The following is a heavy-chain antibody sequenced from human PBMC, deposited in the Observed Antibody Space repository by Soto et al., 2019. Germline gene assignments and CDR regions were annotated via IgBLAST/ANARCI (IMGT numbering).Heavy chain of an antibody. D-gene: IGHD2-15*01. J-gene: IGHJ6*02. Sequence: PGGSLRLSCAASGFTFSSYSMNWVRQAPGKGLEWVSYISSSSSTIYYADSVKGRFTISRDNAKNSLYLQMNSLRDEDTAVYYCARDALVVVVAAPGGMDVWGQGTTVTVSS. V-gene: IGHV3-48*02. CDR1: GFTFSSYS. CDR3: ARDALVVVVAAPGGMDV. CDR2: ISSSSSTI.